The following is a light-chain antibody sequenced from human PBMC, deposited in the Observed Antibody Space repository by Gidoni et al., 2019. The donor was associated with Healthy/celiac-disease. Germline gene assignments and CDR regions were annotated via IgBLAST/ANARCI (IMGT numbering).Light chain of an antibody. V-gene: IGKV1-8*01. J-gene: IGKJ2*03. CDR2: AAS. CDR1: PGISSY. CDR3: QQYYSYPLS. Sequence: AIRMTPSPSSFSASTGDRVTITCRASPGISSYLAWYQQKPGKAPKLLIYAASTLQSGVPSRFSGSGSGTDFTLTISCLQSEDFATYYCQQYYSYPLSFGQGTKLEIK.